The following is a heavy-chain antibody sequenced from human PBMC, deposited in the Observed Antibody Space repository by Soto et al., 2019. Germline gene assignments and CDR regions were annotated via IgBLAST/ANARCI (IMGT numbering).Heavy chain of an antibody. CDR3: ARDPAITMVRGVNDWFDP. CDR2: IYYSGST. Sequence: QVQLQESGPGLVKPSQTLSLTCTVSGGSISSGDYYWSWIRQPPGKGLEWIGYIYYSGSTYYNPSLKSRVTISVDTSKNQFSLKLSSVTAADTAVYYCARDPAITMVRGVNDWFDPWGQGTLVTVSS. V-gene: IGHV4-30-4*01. J-gene: IGHJ5*02. D-gene: IGHD3-10*01. CDR1: GGSISSGDYY.